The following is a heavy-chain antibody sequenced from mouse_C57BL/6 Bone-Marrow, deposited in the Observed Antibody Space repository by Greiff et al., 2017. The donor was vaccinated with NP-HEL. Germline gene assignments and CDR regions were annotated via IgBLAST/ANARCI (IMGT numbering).Heavy chain of an antibody. J-gene: IGHJ2*01. V-gene: IGHV14-4*01. D-gene: IGHD1-1*01. CDR1: GFNIKDDY. CDR2: IDPENGDT. Sequence: EVQLVESGAELVRPGASVKLSCTASGFNIKDDYMHWVKQRPEQGLEWIGWIDPENGDTEYASKFQGKATITADTSSNTAYLQLSSLTSEDTAVYYCTLITTVVDGYFDYWGQGTTLTVSS. CDR3: TLITTVVDGYFDY.